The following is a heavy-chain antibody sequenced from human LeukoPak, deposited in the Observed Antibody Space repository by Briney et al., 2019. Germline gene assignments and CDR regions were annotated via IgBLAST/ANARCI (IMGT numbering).Heavy chain of an antibody. CDR3: ARDGHYYDSRDDAFDI. CDR2: ISGSTTDI. V-gene: IGHV3-21*01. CDR1: GFTFTAYT. Sequence: GGSLRLSCAASGFTFTAYTINWVRQAPGKGLEWVSYISGSTTDIYYADSVKGRFTISRDNAKNSLYLQMNSLRAEDTAVYYCARDGHYYDSRDDAFDIWGQGTMVTVSS. J-gene: IGHJ3*02. D-gene: IGHD3-22*01.